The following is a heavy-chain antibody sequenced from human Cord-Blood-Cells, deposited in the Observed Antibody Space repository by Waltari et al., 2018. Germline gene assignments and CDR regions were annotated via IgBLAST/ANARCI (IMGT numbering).Heavy chain of an antibody. J-gene: IGHJ3*02. CDR3: AKLGYGSVDAFDI. V-gene: IGHV3-30*18. CDR2: ISYDGSNK. Sequence: QVQLVESGGGVVQPGRSLRLSCAASGFTFSSSGMHWVRQAPGKGLEWVAVISYDGSNKYYADSVKGRFTISRDNSKNTLYLQMNSLRAEDTAVYYCAKLGYGSVDAFDIWGQGTMVTVSS. D-gene: IGHD3-10*01. CDR1: GFTFSSSG.